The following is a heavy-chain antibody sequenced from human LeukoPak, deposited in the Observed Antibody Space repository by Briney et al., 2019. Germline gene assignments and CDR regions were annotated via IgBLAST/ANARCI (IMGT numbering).Heavy chain of an antibody. J-gene: IGHJ4*02. CDR3: ARDHHGGYLNFDY. D-gene: IGHD5-12*01. V-gene: IGHV3-21*01. Sequence: RQXXXXXLEXXSSISSSSSYIYYADSLKGRFTISRDNAKNSLYLQMNSLRAEDTAVYYCARDHHGGYLNFDYWGQGTLVTVSS. CDR2: ISSSSSYI.